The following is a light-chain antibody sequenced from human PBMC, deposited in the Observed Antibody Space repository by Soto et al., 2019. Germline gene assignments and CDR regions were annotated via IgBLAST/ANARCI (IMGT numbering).Light chain of an antibody. CDR2: AAS. CDR3: QQSYNTPPT. CDR1: QTISSY. V-gene: IGKV1-39*01. Sequence: DIQMTQSPSSLSASVGDRVTITCRASQTISSYVNWYQQNPGKAPKLLINAASNLQSGVPSRFSGSGSGTDFTLTISSLQPEDFATYYCQQSYNTPPTFGQGTKLEIQ. J-gene: IGKJ2*01.